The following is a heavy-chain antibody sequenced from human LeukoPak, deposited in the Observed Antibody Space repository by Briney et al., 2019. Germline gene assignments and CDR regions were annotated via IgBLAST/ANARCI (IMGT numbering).Heavy chain of an antibody. V-gene: IGHV4-39*07. CDR2: IYYSGST. CDR3: ASLRVPGDFDY. J-gene: IGHJ4*02. CDR1: GGSISSSSYY. D-gene: IGHD3-16*01. Sequence: SETLSLTCTVSGGSISSSSYYWGWIRQPPGKGLKWIGSIYYSGSTYYNPSLKSRVTISVDTSKNQFSLRLTSVTAADTAVYYCASLRVPGDFDYWGQGTLVTVSS.